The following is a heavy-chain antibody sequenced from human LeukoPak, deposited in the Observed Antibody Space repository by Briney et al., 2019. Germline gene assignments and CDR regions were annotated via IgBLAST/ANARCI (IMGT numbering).Heavy chain of an antibody. CDR2: IWYDGSNK. CDR1: GFTFSSYG. CDR3: ARDLYSSGYSDY. V-gene: IGHV3-33*01. Sequence: GGSLRLSCAASGFTFSSYGMHWVRQAPGKGLEWVAVIWYDGSNKYYADSVKGRFTNSRDNSKNTLYLQMNSLRAEDTAVYYCARDLYSSGYSDYWGQGTLVTVSS. J-gene: IGHJ4*02. D-gene: IGHD6-19*01.